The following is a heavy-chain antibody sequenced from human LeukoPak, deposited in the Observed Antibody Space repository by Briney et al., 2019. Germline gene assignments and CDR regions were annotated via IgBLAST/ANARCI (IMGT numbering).Heavy chain of an antibody. Sequence: GGSLRLSCAASGFTFGSSAMSWVRQAPGKGPEWVSTFSRSGPDTYYADSVKGRFNIFRDNSKNTLYLQMNSLRAEDTAVYYCAKGSLGSWYYFDYWGQGTMVTVSS. J-gene: IGHJ4*02. CDR2: FSRSGPDT. D-gene: IGHD6-13*01. CDR3: AKGSLGSWYYFDY. CDR1: GFTFGSSA. V-gene: IGHV3-23*01.